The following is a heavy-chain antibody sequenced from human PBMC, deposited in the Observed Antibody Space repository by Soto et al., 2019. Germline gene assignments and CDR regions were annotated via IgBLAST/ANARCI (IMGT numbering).Heavy chain of an antibody. D-gene: IGHD6-13*01. CDR1: GFTFSSYS. V-gene: IGHV3-48*02. CDR3: AGQEGGYSSSWYDY. CDR2: ISSSSSTI. Sequence: GGSLRLSCAASGFTFSSYSMNWVRQAPGKGLEWVSYISSSSSTIYYADSVKGRFTISRDNAKNSLYLQMNSLRDEDTAVYYCAGQEGGYSSSWYDYWGQGTLVTVSS. J-gene: IGHJ4*02.